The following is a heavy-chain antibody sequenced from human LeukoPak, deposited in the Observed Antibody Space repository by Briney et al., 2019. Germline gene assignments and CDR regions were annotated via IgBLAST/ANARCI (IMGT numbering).Heavy chain of an antibody. V-gene: IGHV3-7*01. J-gene: IGHJ4*02. D-gene: IGHD6-19*01. CDR3: ARQRYISGK. CDR1: GFTFSNYW. Sequence: GGSLRLTCAASGFTFSNYWMNWVGQAPGKGLEWVASIQRDGSEKYYVESVKGRFTISRDNAKNSLYLQMNSLRAEDTAVYYCARQRYISGKWGQGTLVTVSS. CDR2: IQRDGSEK.